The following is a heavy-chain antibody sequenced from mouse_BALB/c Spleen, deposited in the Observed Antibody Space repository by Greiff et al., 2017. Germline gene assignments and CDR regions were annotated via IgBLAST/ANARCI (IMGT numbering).Heavy chain of an antibody. J-gene: IGHJ4*01. CDR2: ISNGGGST. CDR1: GFTFSSYT. V-gene: IGHV5-12-2*01. Sequence: EVMLVESGGGLVQPGGSLKLSCAASGFTFSSYTMSWVRQTPEKRLEWVAYISNGGGSTYYPDTVKGRFTISRDNAKNTLYLQMSSLKSEDTAMYYCARQRTRAMDYWGQGTSVTVSS. CDR3: ARQRTRAMDY. D-gene: IGHD2-13*01.